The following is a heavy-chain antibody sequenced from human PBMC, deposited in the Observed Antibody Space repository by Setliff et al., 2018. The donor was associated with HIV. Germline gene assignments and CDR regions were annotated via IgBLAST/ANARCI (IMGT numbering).Heavy chain of an antibody. CDR3: ARDQGEGTRACWH. CDR1: GGTFRGYA. V-gene: IGHV1-69*13. CDR2: IISIFGTE. J-gene: IGHJ1*01. D-gene: IGHD3-10*01. Sequence: SVKVSCKASGGTFRGYAISWVRPAPGQGLEWMGGIISIFGTENYAQKFQGRVTITEDESTNTAYMELSSLTSDDTAVYYCARDQGEGTRACWHWGQGTLVTVSS.